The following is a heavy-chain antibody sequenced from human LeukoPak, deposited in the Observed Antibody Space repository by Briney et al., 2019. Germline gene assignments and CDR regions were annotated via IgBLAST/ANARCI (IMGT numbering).Heavy chain of an antibody. D-gene: IGHD6-19*01. CDR3: AREDSSGYYFDY. Sequence: NPSETPSLTCAVSGGSISSSNWWCWVRQPPGKGLEWIGEIYHSGSTNYNPSLKSRVTISVDKSMNQFSLKLSSVTAADTAVYYCAREDSSGYYFDYWGQGTLVTVSS. CDR2: IYHSGST. J-gene: IGHJ4*02. V-gene: IGHV4-4*02. CDR1: GGSISSSNW.